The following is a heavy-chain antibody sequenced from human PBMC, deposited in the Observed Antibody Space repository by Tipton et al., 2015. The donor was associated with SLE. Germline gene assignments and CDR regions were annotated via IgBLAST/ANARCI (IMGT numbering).Heavy chain of an antibody. J-gene: IGHJ4*02. Sequence: SLRLSCAASGFTFSSYGMHWARQAPGKGLEWMAAIWYDGTNEYYADSVKGRFTISRDNSKNTLYLQMNSLRAEDTAVYYCARDLGQWGFDYWGQGTLVTVSS. V-gene: IGHV3-33*01. CDR3: ARDLGQWGFDY. CDR2: IWYDGTNE. D-gene: IGHD7-27*01. CDR1: GFTFSSYG.